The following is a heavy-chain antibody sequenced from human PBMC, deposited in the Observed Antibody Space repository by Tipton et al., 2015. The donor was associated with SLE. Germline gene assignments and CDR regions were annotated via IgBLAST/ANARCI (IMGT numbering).Heavy chain of an antibody. CDR2: ISDSGSS. CDR1: GVSISPYY. Sequence: TLSLTSSVSGVSISPYYWTWIRLPPGRGLEWIGYISDSGSSNYNPSLRSRVTMSVDTSNNQFSLKLSSVTAADMAVYYCARTTTAISPFNYWGQGTLVTVSS. J-gene: IGHJ4*02. CDR3: ARTTTAISPFNY. D-gene: IGHD2-2*02. V-gene: IGHV4-59*12.